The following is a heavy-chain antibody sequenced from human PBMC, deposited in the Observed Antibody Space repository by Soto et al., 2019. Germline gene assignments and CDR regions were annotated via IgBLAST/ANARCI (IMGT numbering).Heavy chain of an antibody. D-gene: IGHD3-10*01. J-gene: IGHJ6*02. CDR3: ARTIPMVRGVISYNYDSYGMDA. CDR1: GYTFTSYD. Sequence: ASVKVSCKASGYTFTSYDINWVRQATGQGLEWMGWMNPNSGNTGYAQKFQGRVTMTRNTSISTAYMELSSLRSEDTAVYYCARTIPMVRGVISYNYDSYGMDAWAQDTAVTV. V-gene: IGHV1-8*01. CDR2: MNPNSGNT.